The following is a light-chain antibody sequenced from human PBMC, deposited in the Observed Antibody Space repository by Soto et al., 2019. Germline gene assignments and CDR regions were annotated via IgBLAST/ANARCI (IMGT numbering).Light chain of an antibody. V-gene: IGKV4-1*01. Sequence: DIVMTQSPEYLAVSLGERATINCKSSQSVLYSSNNRNYLAWYQQKPRQPPKLLIYWASTRESGVPDRFSGSGSGTDFTLTITSLQAEDVAVYYCQQYHTPPWTFGQGTKVEIK. CDR3: QQYHTPPWT. J-gene: IGKJ1*01. CDR2: WAS. CDR1: QSVLYSSNNRNY.